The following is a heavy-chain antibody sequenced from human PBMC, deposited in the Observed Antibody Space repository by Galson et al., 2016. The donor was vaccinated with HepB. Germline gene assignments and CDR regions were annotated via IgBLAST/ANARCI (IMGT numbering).Heavy chain of an antibody. J-gene: IGHJ6*02. D-gene: IGHD5-12*01. CDR1: GFSFSNYA. CDR2: ISGAGAST. CDR3: VTGERRRSGSGYSAFYYYDMDV. Sequence: SLRLSCAGSGFSFSNYAMTWVRQAPGQGLEWVSSISGAGASTYSADSVKGRFTISRDNSKSTMFLHMNNLGAEDTAVYYCVTGERRRSGSGYSAFYYYDMDVWGQGTTVDVSS. V-gene: IGHV3-23*01.